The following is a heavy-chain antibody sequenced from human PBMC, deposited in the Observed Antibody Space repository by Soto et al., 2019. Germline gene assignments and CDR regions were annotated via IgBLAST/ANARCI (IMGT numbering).Heavy chain of an antibody. D-gene: IGHD3-22*01. CDR1: GFTFSNYA. Sequence: PGGSLRLSCAASGFTFSNYAMNWVRQAPGKGLEWVSGIVGSGASTNYADSVKGRFTISRDNSKNTLYLHMNGLRAEDTATYYCAKLPSRGFYYFDYWGQGT. J-gene: IGHJ4*02. CDR2: IVGSGAST. V-gene: IGHV3-23*01. CDR3: AKLPSRGFYYFDY.